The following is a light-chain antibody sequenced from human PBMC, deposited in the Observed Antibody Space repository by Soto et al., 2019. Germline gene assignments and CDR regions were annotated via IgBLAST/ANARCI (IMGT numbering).Light chain of an antibody. V-gene: IGLV3-1*01. Sequence: SYELTQPPSVSVSPGQTASITCSGDKLGDKYVCWYQQKPGQSPVLLIYQDMKRPSGIPERISGSNSGDTATLTISGTQTMDEADYYCQAWDSSTAVVFGGGTKLTVL. CDR2: QDM. CDR1: KLGDKY. J-gene: IGLJ2*01. CDR3: QAWDSSTAVV.